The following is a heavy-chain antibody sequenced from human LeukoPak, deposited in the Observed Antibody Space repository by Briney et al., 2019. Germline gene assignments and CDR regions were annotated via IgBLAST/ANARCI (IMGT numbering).Heavy chain of an antibody. D-gene: IGHD3-10*01. CDR3: AREAVHYGSGSLDY. V-gene: IGHV4-34*01. J-gene: IGHJ4*02. Sequence: PSETLSLTCAVYGGSFSGYYWSWIRQPPGKGLEWIGKINHSGSTNYSPSLKSRVTMLLDTSKNQFSLELSSVTAADTAVYYCAREAVHYGSGSLDYWGQGTLVTVSS. CDR2: INHSGST. CDR1: GGSFSGYY.